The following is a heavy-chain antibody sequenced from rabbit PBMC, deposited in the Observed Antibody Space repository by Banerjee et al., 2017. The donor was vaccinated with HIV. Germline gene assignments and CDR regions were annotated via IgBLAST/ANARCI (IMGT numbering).Heavy chain of an antibody. CDR1: GFSFSSNW. V-gene: IGHV1S45*01. CDR3: ARSPVGYGWALDL. Sequence: LEESGGGLVKPGGTLTLTCTVSGFSFSSNWICWVRQAPGKGLEWIACIDTNDGDTDYANWPKGRFTISKTSSTTVTLQMTSLTAADTATYFCARSPVGYGWALDLWGQGTLVTVS. J-gene: IGHJ3*01. CDR2: IDTNDGDT. D-gene: IGHD6-1*01.